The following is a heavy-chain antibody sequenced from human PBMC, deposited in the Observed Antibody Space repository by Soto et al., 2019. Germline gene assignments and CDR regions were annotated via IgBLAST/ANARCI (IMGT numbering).Heavy chain of an antibody. D-gene: IGHD6-6*01. V-gene: IGHV1-69*01. CDR1: GGTFSSYA. J-gene: IGHJ5*02. CDR2: IIPIFGTA. CDR3: AKGTQLARFDP. Sequence: NRARKASGGTFSSYAISCRRQAPGQGLEWMGGIIPIFGTANFAQKFQGRVTITADESTSTAYMELSSLRSEDTAVYYCAKGTQLARFDPWGKGTLVTVSS.